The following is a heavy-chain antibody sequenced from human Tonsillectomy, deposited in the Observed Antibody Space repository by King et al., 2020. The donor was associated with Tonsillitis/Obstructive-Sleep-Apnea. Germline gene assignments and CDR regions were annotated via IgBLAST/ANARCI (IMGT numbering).Heavy chain of an antibody. CDR3: TTSRGCTGYYLGY. Sequence: DVQLVESGGGLVKPGGSLRLSCAASGFTFSNAWMNWVRQAPGKGLEWVGRIKSKTDGGTTDYAAPVKGRFTISRDDSKNTLYLQMNSLKTEDTALYYCTTSRGCTGYYLGYWGQGTLVTVSS. V-gene: IGHV3-15*07. D-gene: IGHD3/OR15-3a*01. J-gene: IGHJ4*02. CDR1: GFTFSNAW. CDR2: IKSKTDGGTT.